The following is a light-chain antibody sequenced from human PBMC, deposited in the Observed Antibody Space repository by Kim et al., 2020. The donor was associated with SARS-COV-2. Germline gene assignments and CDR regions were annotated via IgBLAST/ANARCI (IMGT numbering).Light chain of an antibody. Sequence: AIQLTQSPSSLSASVGDRVTITCRASQGIRNDLGWYQQKPGKAPKLLIYAASSLQSGVPSRFSGSGSGTDFTLTISSLQPEDFATYYCIQDYNSAYTFGPETKVDIK. V-gene: IGKV1-6*01. J-gene: IGKJ3*01. CDR3: IQDYNSAYT. CDR2: AAS. CDR1: QGIRND.